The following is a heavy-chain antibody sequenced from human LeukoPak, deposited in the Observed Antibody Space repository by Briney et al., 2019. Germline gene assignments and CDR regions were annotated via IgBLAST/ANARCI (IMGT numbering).Heavy chain of an antibody. Sequence: ASVKVSCKASGYTFTSYDINWVRQATGQGLEWMGWMNPNSGSTGYAQKFQGRVTITRNTSISTAYMELSSLRSEDTAVYYCARELAGYCSSTSCSLFDPWGQGTLVTVSS. V-gene: IGHV1-8*03. J-gene: IGHJ5*02. D-gene: IGHD2-2*01. CDR3: ARELAGYCSSTSCSLFDP. CDR1: GYTFTSYD. CDR2: MNPNSGST.